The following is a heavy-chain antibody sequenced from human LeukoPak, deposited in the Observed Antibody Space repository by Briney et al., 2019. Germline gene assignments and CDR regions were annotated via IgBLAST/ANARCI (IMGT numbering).Heavy chain of an antibody. D-gene: IGHD6-19*01. Sequence: GGSLRLSCAASGFTFSSYSMNWVRQAPGKGLEWVSVVYSGGSTYYADSVKGRFNISRDNSRNTLYLQMNSLRVDDTAVYYCARDRTSSGWYHNWFDPWGQGTLVTVSS. V-gene: IGHV3-66*01. CDR1: GFTFSSYS. CDR3: ARDRTSSGWYHNWFDP. CDR2: VYSGGST. J-gene: IGHJ5*02.